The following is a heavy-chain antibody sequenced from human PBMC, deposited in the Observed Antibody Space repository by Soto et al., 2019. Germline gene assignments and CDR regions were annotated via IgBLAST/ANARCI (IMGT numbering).Heavy chain of an antibody. CDR3: ARCAYGSYTFGIDV. Sequence: QVQLQESSPGLVKSSGTLSITCAVSGVSISSSHWWPWVRQPPGKGLEWIGEIHYSGTTNDNPPLGGRVAISADKCKTQFSVNLSSVTAAETAIYYCARCAYGSYTFGIDVWGQGTTVTVSS. CDR1: GVSISSSHW. CDR2: IHYSGTT. J-gene: IGHJ6*02. V-gene: IGHV4-4*02. D-gene: IGHD3-3*01.